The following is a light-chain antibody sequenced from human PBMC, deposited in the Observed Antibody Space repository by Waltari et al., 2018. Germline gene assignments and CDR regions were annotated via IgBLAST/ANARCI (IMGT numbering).Light chain of an antibody. J-gene: IGLJ1*01. CDR3: SSYTGSSTPYV. Sequence: QSAPTQPASVSGSPGQSITISCTGTSSDVGGSNYVSWYQQHPGKAPKLMIYDVNNRPSGVSNRFSGSKSGNTASLTISGLQADDEADYYCSSYTGSSTPYVFGTGTEVTVL. V-gene: IGLV2-14*03. CDR2: DVN. CDR1: SSDVGGSNY.